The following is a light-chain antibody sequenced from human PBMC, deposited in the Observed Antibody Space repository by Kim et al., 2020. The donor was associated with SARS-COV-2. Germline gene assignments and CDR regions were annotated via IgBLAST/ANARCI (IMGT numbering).Light chain of an antibody. J-gene: IGLJ3*02. CDR3: SSYTSSTTWV. CDR2: AVS. CDR1: SSGVGGYNY. Sequence: GQALPISCTGTSSGVGGYNYVSWYQQHPGKAPKFMIYAVSKVPSGVSNRFSGSKSGNPASLTISGLQAEDEADYYCSSYTSSTTWVFGGGTQLTVL. V-gene: IGLV2-14*04.